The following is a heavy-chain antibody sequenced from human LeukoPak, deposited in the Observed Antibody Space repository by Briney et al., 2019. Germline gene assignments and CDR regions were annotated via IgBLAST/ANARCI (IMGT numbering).Heavy chain of an antibody. CDR3: ARQRITFGGVISIFDS. CDR1: GGSISSSDYY. Sequence: SETLSLTCTVSGGSISSSDYYWGWIRQPPGKGLEWIGSISYSASTYYNPSLKSRITISVDTSKNQFSLRVSSLTAADTAVYYCARQRITFGGVISIFDSWGQGTLVTVSS. V-gene: IGHV4-39*01. D-gene: IGHD3-16*02. J-gene: IGHJ4*02. CDR2: ISYSAST.